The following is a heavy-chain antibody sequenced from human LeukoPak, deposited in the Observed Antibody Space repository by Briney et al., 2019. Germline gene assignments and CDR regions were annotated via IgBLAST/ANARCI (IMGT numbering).Heavy chain of an antibody. CDR1: GGSFSGYY. J-gene: IGHJ6*03. CDR2: INHSGST. Sequence: PSEALSLTCAVYGGSFSGYYWSWIRQPPGKGLEWIGEINHSGSTNYNPSLRSRVTISVDTSKNQFSLKLSSVTAADTAVYYCARGRGSSSSRVAYYYYYMDVWAKGPRSPSP. V-gene: IGHV4-34*01. CDR3: ARGRGSSSSRVAYYYYYMDV. D-gene: IGHD6-6*01.